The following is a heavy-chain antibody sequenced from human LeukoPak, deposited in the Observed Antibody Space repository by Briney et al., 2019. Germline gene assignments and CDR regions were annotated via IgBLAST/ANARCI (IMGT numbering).Heavy chain of an antibody. J-gene: IGHJ4*02. Sequence: ASVKVSCKASGYTFTSYFMHWVRQAPGQGLEWMGIIHPSGGSTSYAQKFQGRVTMTRDMSTSTVYMELSSLRSEDTAVYYCAAQKHTFGRVRGYFDYWGQGTLVTVSS. CDR3: AAQKHTFGRVRGYFDY. V-gene: IGHV1-46*01. D-gene: IGHD3-16*01. CDR2: IHPSGGST. CDR1: GYTFTSYF.